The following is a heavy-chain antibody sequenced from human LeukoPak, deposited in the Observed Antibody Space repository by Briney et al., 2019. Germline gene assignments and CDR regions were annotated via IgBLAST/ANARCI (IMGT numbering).Heavy chain of an antibody. CDR2: IFHSGST. CDR1: GGSISSGGYS. J-gene: IGHJ4*02. Sequence: SETLSLTCAVFGGSISSGGYSWSWIRQPPGKGLECIGYIFHSGSTYYNPSLKSRVTISVDRSKNQFSLKVNSVTAADTAVYYCARGLPYLYWGQGTLVTVSS. CDR3: ARGLPYLY. D-gene: IGHD2-21*02. V-gene: IGHV4-30-2*01.